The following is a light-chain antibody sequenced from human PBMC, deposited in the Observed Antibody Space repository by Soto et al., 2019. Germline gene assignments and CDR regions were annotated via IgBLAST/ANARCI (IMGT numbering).Light chain of an antibody. CDR1: QSVSSY. J-gene: IGKJ2*01. CDR3: QQRSNWLYT. Sequence: EIVLTQSPATLSLSPGERATLSCRASQSVSSYLAGYQQKPGQAPRLLIYDASNRATGIPARFSGSGSGTDFTLIISSLEPEDFAVYYCQQRSNWLYTFGQGTKLEIK. CDR2: DAS. V-gene: IGKV3-11*01.